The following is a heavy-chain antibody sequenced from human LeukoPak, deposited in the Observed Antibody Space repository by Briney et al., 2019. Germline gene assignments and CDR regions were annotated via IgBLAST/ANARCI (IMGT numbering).Heavy chain of an antibody. Sequence: ASVKVSCKASGYTFTSYDINWVRQAPGQGLEWMGWMNPNSGNTGYAQKFQGRVTMTRNTSISTAYTELSSLRSEDTAVYYCALMALNGGKGIDYWGQGTLVTVSS. J-gene: IGHJ4*02. CDR3: ALMALNGGKGIDY. CDR2: MNPNSGNT. D-gene: IGHD5-24*01. CDR1: GYTFTSYD. V-gene: IGHV1-8*01.